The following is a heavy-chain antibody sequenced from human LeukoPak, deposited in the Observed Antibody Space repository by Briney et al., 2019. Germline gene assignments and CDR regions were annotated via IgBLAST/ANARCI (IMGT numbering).Heavy chain of an antibody. CDR3: ARRVAAAQRRDYYYYMDV. CDR1: GYTFTSYD. V-gene: IGHV1-8*03. CDR2: MNPNSGNT. Sequence: GVSVKVSCKASGYTFTSYDINWVRQATGQGLEWMGWMNPNSGNTGYAQKFQGRVTITRNTSISTAYMELSSLRSEDTAVYYCARRVAAAQRRDYYYYMDVWGKGTTVTVSS. D-gene: IGHD6-13*01. J-gene: IGHJ6*03.